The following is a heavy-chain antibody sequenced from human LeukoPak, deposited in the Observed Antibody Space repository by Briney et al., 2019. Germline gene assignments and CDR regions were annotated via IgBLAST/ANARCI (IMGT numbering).Heavy chain of an antibody. CDR2: INPNSGGT. D-gene: IGHD2-2*01. V-gene: IGHV1-2*02. CDR3: ARGDCRSTSCYLYYYYGMDV. J-gene: IGHJ6*02. Sequence: ASAKVSCKASGYTFTGYYMHWVRQAPGQGLEWMGWINPNSGGTNYAQKFQGRVTMTRDTSISTAYMELSRLRSDDTTVYYCARGDCRSTSCYLYYYYGMDVWGQGTTVTVSS. CDR1: GYTFTGYY.